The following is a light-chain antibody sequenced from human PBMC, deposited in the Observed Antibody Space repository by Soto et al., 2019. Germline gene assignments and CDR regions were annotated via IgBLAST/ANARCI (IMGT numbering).Light chain of an antibody. CDR3: QQYSSYYT. V-gene: IGKV1-5*03. J-gene: IGKJ2*01. CDR1: QSISSW. CDR2: KAS. Sequence: DIPMTQSPSTLSASIGDRVTITCRASQSISSWVAWYQQKPGKGPKLLIYKASILRSGVPSRFSGSGSGTEFTLTIASLQLDDFASYHCQQYSSYYTFGQGTKLEIK.